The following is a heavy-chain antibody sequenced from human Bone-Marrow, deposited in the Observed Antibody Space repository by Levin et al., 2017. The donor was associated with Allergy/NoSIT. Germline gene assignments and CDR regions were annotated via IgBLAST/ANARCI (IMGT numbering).Heavy chain of an antibody. Sequence: GESLKISCTISGFIFADYAMNWVRQAPGRGLEWVSSLDGSSGKTHYADVVKGRFTISREYSKNTLFLQMNSPRGEDTARYYCAKAGTTVMLDYSYLDVWGEGTAVTVSS. J-gene: IGHJ6*03. CDR1: GFIFADYA. V-gene: IGHV3-23*01. CDR2: LDGSSGKT. CDR3: AKAGTTVMLDYSYLDV. D-gene: IGHD4-17*01.